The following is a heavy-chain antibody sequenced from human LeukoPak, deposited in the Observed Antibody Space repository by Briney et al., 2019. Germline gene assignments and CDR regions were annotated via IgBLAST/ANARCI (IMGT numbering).Heavy chain of an antibody. V-gene: IGHV3-30*18. CDR2: VSDDRSHM. CDR3: TKAQPPRHELGNFYFDY. CDR1: GFIFSIYG. Sequence: GASLRLSCAASGFIFSIYGMHWVRLAPGEGREWLAVVSDDRSHMYHAASVEGRFTLPRNNSKDTLYLQMNSLRSEDTAVYFCTKAQPPRHELGNFYFDYWGQGTLVTVSS. D-gene: IGHD7-27*01. J-gene: IGHJ4*02.